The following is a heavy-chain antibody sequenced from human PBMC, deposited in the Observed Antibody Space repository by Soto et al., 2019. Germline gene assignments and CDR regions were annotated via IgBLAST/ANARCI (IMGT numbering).Heavy chain of an antibody. CDR1: GGHISGYD. CDR3: PGVCSGPRFHPWFDP. J-gene: IGHJ5*02. Sequence: ETATLTCTVAGGHISGYDWRWFRERPGKGLEGIGYNKYSGSTNYNPSLMSRVTISVDTSKNQFSLKLSSVTAADTAVYSCPGVCSGPRFHPWFDPWGQGAPVTVSS. D-gene: IGHD2-15*01. V-gene: IGHV4-59*01. CDR2: NKYSGST.